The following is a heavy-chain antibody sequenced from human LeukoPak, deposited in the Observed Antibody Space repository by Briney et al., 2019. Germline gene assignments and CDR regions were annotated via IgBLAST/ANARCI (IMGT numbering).Heavy chain of an antibody. CDR3: VTRISGVAY. J-gene: IGHJ4*02. V-gene: IGHV3-15*01. CDR1: GFIFKNAW. D-gene: IGHD1-26*01. Sequence: PGGSLRLSCAASGFIFKNAWMTWVRQAPGKGLEWVGRVKSKTDGETTDYTAPVKGRFIVSRDDSKDTLFLEMNSLKTEDTAVYFCVTRISGVAYWGQGTLVTVSS. CDR2: VKSKTDGETT.